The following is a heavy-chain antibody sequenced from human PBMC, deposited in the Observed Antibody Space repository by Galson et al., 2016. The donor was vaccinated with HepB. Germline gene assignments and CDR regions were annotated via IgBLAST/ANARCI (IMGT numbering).Heavy chain of an antibody. CDR3: AKEGPHSGGSPWSFDY. CDR1: GLTFSDYG. J-gene: IGHJ4*02. V-gene: IGHV3-30*18. Sequence: SLRLSCAASGLTFSDYGMHWVRQAPAKGLDWVAVVSSAGGTKYYDDSVKGRFTISRDNSKNTLYLQMDDLRVEDTAVYYCAKEGPHSGGSPWSFDYWGQGTLVTVSS. D-gene: IGHD2-15*01. CDR2: VSSAGGTK.